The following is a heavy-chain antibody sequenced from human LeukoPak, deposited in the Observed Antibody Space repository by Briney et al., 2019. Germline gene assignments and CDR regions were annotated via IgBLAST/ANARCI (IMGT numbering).Heavy chain of an antibody. CDR2: ISSSSSTI. CDR1: GFTFSSYS. V-gene: IGHV3-48*04. CDR3: ARVRREMKRSLGRTTEYSYYYYMDV. D-gene: IGHD1/OR15-1a*01. J-gene: IGHJ6*03. Sequence: PGGSLRLSCAASGFTFSSYSMNWVRQAPGKGLEWVSYISSSSSTIYYADSVKGRFTISRDNAKNSVYLQMNRLRAEDTAVYYCARVRREMKRSLGRTTEYSYYYYMDVWGKGTTVTVSS.